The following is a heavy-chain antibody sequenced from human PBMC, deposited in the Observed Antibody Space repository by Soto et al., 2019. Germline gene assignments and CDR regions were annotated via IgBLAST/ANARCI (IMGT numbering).Heavy chain of an antibody. CDR3: ARVGQQWLDLDY. D-gene: IGHD6-19*01. Sequence: ASVKVSCKASGGTFSSYAISWVRQAPGQGLEWMGGIIPIFVTANYAQKFQGRVTITADESTSTAYMELSSLRSEDTAVYYCARVGQQWLDLDYWGQGTLVTVSS. J-gene: IGHJ4*02. V-gene: IGHV1-69*13. CDR1: GGTFSSYA. CDR2: IIPIFVTA.